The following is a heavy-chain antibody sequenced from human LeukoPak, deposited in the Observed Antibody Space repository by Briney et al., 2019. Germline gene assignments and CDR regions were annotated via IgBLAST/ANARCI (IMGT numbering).Heavy chain of an antibody. CDR3: AKPNNYYDSSGFPVSYYYYYYMDV. D-gene: IGHD3-22*01. V-gene: IGHV3-43*02. CDR2: NSEDGGST. CDR1: GFTFDDYA. Sequence: GGSLRLTCAASGFTFDDYAMHWVRQAPGKGLEWVSLNSEDGGSTYYGDSVKGRFTISRDNSKNSLYLQMNSLRTEDTALYYCAKPNNYYDSSGFPVSYYYYYYMDVWGKGTTVTVSS. J-gene: IGHJ6*03.